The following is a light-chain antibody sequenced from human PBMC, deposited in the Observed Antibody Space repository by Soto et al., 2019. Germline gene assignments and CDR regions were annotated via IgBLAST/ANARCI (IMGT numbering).Light chain of an antibody. CDR1: QSISTTY. CDR3: QQYGSSSWT. J-gene: IGKJ1*01. Sequence: EIVLTQSPGTLSLYPGEGATLSCRASQSISTTYLAWYQQKPGQAPRLLIYGASSRATGIPDRFSGSGSETDFTLTISRLEPEDFAVYYCQQYGSSSWTFGQGT. V-gene: IGKV3-20*01. CDR2: GAS.